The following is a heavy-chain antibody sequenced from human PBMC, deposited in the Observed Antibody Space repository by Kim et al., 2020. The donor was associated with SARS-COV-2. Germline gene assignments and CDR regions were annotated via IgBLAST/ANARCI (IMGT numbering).Heavy chain of an antibody. CDR2: MNPNSGNT. CDR3: ASQEATVTTDGWFDP. D-gene: IGHD4-4*01. CDR1: GYTFTSYD. V-gene: IGHV1-8*01. Sequence: ASVKVSCKASGYTFTSYDINWVRQATGQGLEWMGWMNPNSGNTGYAQKFQGRVTMTRNTSISTAYMELSSLRSEDTAVYYCASQEATVTTDGWFDPWGQGTLVTVSS. J-gene: IGHJ5*02.